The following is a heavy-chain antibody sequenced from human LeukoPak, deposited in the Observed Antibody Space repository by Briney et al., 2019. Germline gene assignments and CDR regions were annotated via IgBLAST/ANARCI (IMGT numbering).Heavy chain of an antibody. J-gene: IGHJ4*02. CDR2: ISYDGSNK. Sequence: GGSLRLSCAASGFTFSSYAMHWVRQAPGKGLEWVAVISYDGSNKYYADSVKGRFTISRDNSKNTLYLQMNSLRAEGTAVYYCAKARYGDYALFDYWGQGTLVTVSS. CDR3: AKARYGDYALFDY. CDR1: GFTFSSYA. D-gene: IGHD4-17*01. V-gene: IGHV3-30-3*01.